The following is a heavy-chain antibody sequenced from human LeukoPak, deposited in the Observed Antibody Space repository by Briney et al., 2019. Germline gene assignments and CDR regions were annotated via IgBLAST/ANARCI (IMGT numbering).Heavy chain of an antibody. CDR2: ISYDGSNK. Sequence: GRSLRLSCAASGFTFSGYAMHWVRQAPGKGLEWVAVISYDGSNKHYADSVKGRFTISRDSSKNTLYLQMNSLRAEDTAVYYCARGEMGRTRDYFDYWGQGTLVTVSS. V-gene: IGHV3-30-3*01. CDR1: GFTFSGYA. D-gene: IGHD5-24*01. J-gene: IGHJ4*02. CDR3: ARGEMGRTRDYFDY.